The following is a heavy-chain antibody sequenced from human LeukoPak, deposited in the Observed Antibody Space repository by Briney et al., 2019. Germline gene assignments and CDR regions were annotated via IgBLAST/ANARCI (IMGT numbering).Heavy chain of an antibody. D-gene: IGHD4-11*01. V-gene: IGHV3-33*01. Sequence: RPGTSLRLSCAASGLILSSYGIHWVRQAPGKGLEWVAVIWYDGTNIYYGDSVKGRFSISRDNSKNTVYLQMDSLRAEDTAVYYCARDAGGAFGNYVNYFDYWGQGTLVTVSS. CDR2: IWYDGTNI. J-gene: IGHJ4*02. CDR1: GLILSSYG. CDR3: ARDAGGAFGNYVNYFDY.